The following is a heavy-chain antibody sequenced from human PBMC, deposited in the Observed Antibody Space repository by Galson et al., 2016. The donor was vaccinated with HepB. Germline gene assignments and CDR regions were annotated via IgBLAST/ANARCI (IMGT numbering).Heavy chain of an antibody. D-gene: IGHD3-16*02. CDR2: IGSSGFGT. Sequence: SLRLSCAGSGLSFYAVSWVRQATGKGLDWVSVIGSSGFGTHYADSVKGRFTISRDNSENMVYLQMNSLRADDTARYYCSTRLRWYGMDDWGQGTTVTVSS. CDR1: GLSFYA. J-gene: IGHJ6*02. CDR3: STRLRWYGMDD. V-gene: IGHV3-23*01.